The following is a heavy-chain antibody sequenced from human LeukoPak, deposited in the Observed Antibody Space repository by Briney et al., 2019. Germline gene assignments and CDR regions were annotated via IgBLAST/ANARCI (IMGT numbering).Heavy chain of an antibody. CDR3: ARDRRHTYGRNPDY. Sequence: SETLSLTCAVYGGSFSGYYWSWIRQPPGKGLEWIGEINHSGSTNYNPSLKSRVTISVDTSKNQFSLKLSSVTAADTAVYYCARDRRHTYGRNPDYWGQGTLVTVSS. J-gene: IGHJ4*02. D-gene: IGHD5-18*01. CDR1: GGSFSGYY. V-gene: IGHV4-34*01. CDR2: INHSGST.